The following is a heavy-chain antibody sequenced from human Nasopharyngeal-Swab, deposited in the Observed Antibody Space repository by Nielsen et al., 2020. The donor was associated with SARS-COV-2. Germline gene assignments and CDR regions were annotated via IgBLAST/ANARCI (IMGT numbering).Heavy chain of an antibody. D-gene: IGHD5-12*01. CDR3: ARYMWDIAGFDY. CDR1: GYTFTSYA. Sequence: ASLKLSCKVSGYTFTSYAMHRVRQAPGQRLECMGWINACNDNTKYSQKFQGTVTITRDTSASTAYMELSSLKSENTTVYYCARYMWDIAGFDYWGQGSLVTVSS. J-gene: IGHJ4*02. V-gene: IGHV1-3*01. CDR2: INACNDNT.